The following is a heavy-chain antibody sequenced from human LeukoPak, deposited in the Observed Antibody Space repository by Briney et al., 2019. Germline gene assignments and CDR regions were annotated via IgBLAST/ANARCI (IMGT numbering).Heavy chain of an antibody. CDR3: ARDGTVEDYYGMDV. D-gene: IGHD1-26*01. CDR2: ISSSSSYI. J-gene: IGHJ6*02. Sequence: GGSLRLSCAASGFTFSSYSMNWVRQAPGKGLEWVSSISSSSSYIYYADSVKGRFTISRDNAKNSLYLQMNSLRAEDTAVYYCARDGTVEDYYGMDVWGQGTRSPSP. V-gene: IGHV3-21*01. CDR1: GFTFSSYS.